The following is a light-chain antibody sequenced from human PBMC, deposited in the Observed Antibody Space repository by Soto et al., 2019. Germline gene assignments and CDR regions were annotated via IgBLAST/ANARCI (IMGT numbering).Light chain of an antibody. CDR3: QQYNNWPRGP. J-gene: IGKJ2*01. Sequence: EIVITQSPATLSVAPGERATLSCRASQRVSRNLAWYQQKPGQAPRPLIYGASTRATGIPARFSGSGSGTEFTLTISSLQSEALAVYYCQQYNNWPRGPFGQGTKV. CDR2: GAS. V-gene: IGKV3-15*01. CDR1: QRVSRN.